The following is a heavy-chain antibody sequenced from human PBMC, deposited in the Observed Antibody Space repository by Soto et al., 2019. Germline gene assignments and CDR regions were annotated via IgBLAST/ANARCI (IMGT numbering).Heavy chain of an antibody. Sequence: EVQLLESGGGLIQPGGSLRLSCAASGFTFSTYAMNWVRQAPGKGLEWVSGISGGGGSTYYADSVKGRFTISRDNSKNTLYLQMNSLRDEDTAVYYCANRPGQMRPYCFDYWGQGTLVTVSS. D-gene: IGHD6-6*01. J-gene: IGHJ4*02. V-gene: IGHV3-23*01. CDR3: ANRPGQMRPYCFDY. CDR2: ISGGGGST. CDR1: GFTFSTYA.